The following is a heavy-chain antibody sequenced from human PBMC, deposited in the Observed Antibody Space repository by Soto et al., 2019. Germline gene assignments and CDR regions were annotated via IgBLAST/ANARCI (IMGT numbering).Heavy chain of an antibody. V-gene: IGHV1-69*01. CDR2: IIPIFGTA. CDR3: AILLGIAAAAKHIDY. Sequence: QVQLVQSGAEVKKPGSSVKVSCKASGGTFSSYAISWVRQAPGQGLEWMGGIIPIFGTANYAQKFQGRVTITADESTSAVYMELSSLRSEDTGVYYCAILLGIAAAAKHIDYWGQGTLVTVSS. J-gene: IGHJ4*02. D-gene: IGHD6-13*01. CDR1: GGTFSSYA.